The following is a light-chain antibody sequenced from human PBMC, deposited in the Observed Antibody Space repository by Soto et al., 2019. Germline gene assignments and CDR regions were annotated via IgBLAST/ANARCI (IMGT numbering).Light chain of an antibody. V-gene: IGKV3-11*01. J-gene: IGKJ5*01. CDR1: QHISGY. Sequence: EVILTPSPATLSLSPGESATLSCRASQHISGYLAWYQQKPGQAPRLLISDASNRATGIPARFSGSGSGTDCTLTISSLEPEDFGVYFCQQRSNWPPITFGQGTRLEIK. CDR3: QQRSNWPPIT. CDR2: DAS.